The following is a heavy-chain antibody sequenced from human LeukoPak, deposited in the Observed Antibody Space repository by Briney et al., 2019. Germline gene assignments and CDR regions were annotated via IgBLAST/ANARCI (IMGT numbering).Heavy chain of an antibody. D-gene: IGHD3-22*01. CDR1: GFTFDDYA. J-gene: IGHJ4*02. CDR3: AKGTYYYESGGYLGYFDY. V-gene: IGHV3-9*01. Sequence: PGRSLRLSCAASGFTFDDYAMYWVRQAPGKGLEWVSGITWNSGSIGYADSVKGRFTISRDNAKNSLYLQMNSLRAEDTALYYCAKGTYYYESGGYLGYFDYWGQGTLVTVSS. CDR2: ITWNSGSI.